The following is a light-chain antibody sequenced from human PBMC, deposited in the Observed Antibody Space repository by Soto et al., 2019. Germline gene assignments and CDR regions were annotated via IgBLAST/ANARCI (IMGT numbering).Light chain of an antibody. Sequence: EIVMTQSPLSLPVTPGEPASISCRSSQSLLHSNGYNFLNWYLQKPGQSPQLLIFLGSNRASGVTDRVSGSGSGTDFTLKISRVEAEDVRVYYCMQALQTWTFGQGTKVEIK. CDR3: MQALQTWT. CDR1: QSLLHSNGYNF. V-gene: IGKV2-28*01. CDR2: LGS. J-gene: IGKJ1*01.